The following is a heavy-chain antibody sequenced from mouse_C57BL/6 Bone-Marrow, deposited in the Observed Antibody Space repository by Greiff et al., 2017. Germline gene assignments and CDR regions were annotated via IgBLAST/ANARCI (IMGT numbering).Heavy chain of an antibody. V-gene: IGHV1S22*01. Sequence: LQQPGSELVRPGASVKLSCKASGYTFTSYWMHWVKQRHGQGLVWIGNIYPGSGSTNYDEKFKSKGTLTVDTSSSTAYMHLSSRTSEDSAVYYCTRNRFAYWGQGTLVTVSA. CDR1: GYTFTSYW. J-gene: IGHJ3*01. CDR2: IYPGSGST. CDR3: TRNRFAY.